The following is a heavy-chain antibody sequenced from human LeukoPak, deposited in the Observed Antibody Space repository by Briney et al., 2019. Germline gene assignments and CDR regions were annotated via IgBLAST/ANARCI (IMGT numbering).Heavy chain of an antibody. Sequence: GGSLRLSCAASGFTFSSYAMSWVRQAPGKGLEWVSPISGSGGSTYYADSVKGRFTISRDNSKNTLYLQMNSLRAEDTAVYYCAKARPVVVVAASAFDYWGQGTLVTVSS. CDR3: AKARPVVVVAASAFDY. V-gene: IGHV3-23*01. J-gene: IGHJ4*02. CDR1: GFTFSSYA. CDR2: ISGSGGST. D-gene: IGHD2-15*01.